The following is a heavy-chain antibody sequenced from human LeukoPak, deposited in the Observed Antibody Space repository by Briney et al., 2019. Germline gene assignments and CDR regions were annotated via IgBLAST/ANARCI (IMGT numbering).Heavy chain of an antibody. CDR2: ISGSGGST. J-gene: IGHJ4*02. V-gene: IGHV3-23*01. CDR3: ARDLAYSRLDY. Sequence: GGSLRLSCAASGFTFSSYAMSWVRQAPGKGLEWVSAISGSGGSTYYADSVKGRFTISRDNAKNSLYLQMDSLRVEDTAFYYCARDLAYSRLDYWGQGMLVTVSS. CDR1: GFTFSSYA. D-gene: IGHD5-18*01.